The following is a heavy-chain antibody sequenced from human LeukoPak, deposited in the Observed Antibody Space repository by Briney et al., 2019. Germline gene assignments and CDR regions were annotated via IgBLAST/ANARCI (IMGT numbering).Heavy chain of an antibody. CDR1: GGSFSGYY. J-gene: IGHJ4*02. CDR2: INHSGST. CDR3: ARQNGVGLFSLP. Sequence: SETLSLTCAVYGGSFSGYYWSWIRQPPGKGLEWIGEINHSGSTNYNPSLKSQVTISVDTSKNQFSLKVTSVTAADTAVYYCARQNGVGLFSLPGGQGILVTVSS. V-gene: IGHV4-34*01. D-gene: IGHD2-8*01.